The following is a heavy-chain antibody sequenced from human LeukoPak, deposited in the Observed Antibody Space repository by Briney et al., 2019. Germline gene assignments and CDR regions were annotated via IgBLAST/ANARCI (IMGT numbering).Heavy chain of an antibody. D-gene: IGHD3-22*01. CDR2: ISSGSSYI. Sequence: PGGSLRLSCAASGFTFSSYSMNWVRQAPGKGLEWVSSISSGSSYIYYADSVKGRFTISRDNAKNSLYLQMNSLRAEDTAVYYCARDRGFSYYYDSSGYYFDYWGQGTLVTVSS. J-gene: IGHJ4*02. CDR3: ARDRGFSYYYDSSGYYFDY. CDR1: GFTFSSYS. V-gene: IGHV3-21*01.